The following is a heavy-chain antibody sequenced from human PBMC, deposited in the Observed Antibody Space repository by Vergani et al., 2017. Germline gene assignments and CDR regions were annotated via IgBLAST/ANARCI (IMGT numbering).Heavy chain of an antibody. V-gene: IGHV3-33*01. CDR1: GFTFSSYG. CDR2: IWYDGSNK. Sequence: QVQLVESGGGVVQPGRSLRLSCAASGFTFSSYGMHWVRQAPGKGLEWVAVIWYDGSNKYYADSVKGRFTISRDNSQNTLYLQMNSLRAEDTAVYYCARVSTPLSNWKNWCDPWGQGTLVTVSS. CDR3: ARVSTPLSNWKNWCDP. D-gene: IGHD1-20*01. J-gene: IGHJ5*02.